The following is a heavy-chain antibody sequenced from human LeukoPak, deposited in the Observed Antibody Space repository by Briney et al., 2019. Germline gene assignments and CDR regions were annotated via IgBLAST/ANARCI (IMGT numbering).Heavy chain of an antibody. V-gene: IGHV3-23*01. D-gene: IGHD3-9*01. CDR1: GFTLSSYA. J-gene: IGHJ5*02. Sequence: GGSLRLSCAASGFTLSSYAMSWVRQAPGKGLEWVSAISGSGGSTYYADSVKGRFTISRDNSKNTLYLQMNSLRAEDTAVYYCAKEVYYDILTGYSTWGQGTLVTVSS. CDR3: AKEVYYDILTGYST. CDR2: ISGSGGST.